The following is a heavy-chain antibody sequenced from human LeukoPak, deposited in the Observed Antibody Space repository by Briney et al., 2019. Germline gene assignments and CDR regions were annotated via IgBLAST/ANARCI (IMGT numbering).Heavy chain of an antibody. CDR3: ARVTDGASGDY. CDR2: ISSSGSTI. Sequence: GGSLRLSCAASGFTFSDYYMSWIRQAPGKGLEWVSYISSSGSTICYADSVKGRFTISRDNAKDSLYLQMNSLRAEDAAVYYCARVTDGASGDYWGQGTLVTVSS. V-gene: IGHV3-11*01. J-gene: IGHJ4*02. D-gene: IGHD3-10*01. CDR1: GFTFSDYY.